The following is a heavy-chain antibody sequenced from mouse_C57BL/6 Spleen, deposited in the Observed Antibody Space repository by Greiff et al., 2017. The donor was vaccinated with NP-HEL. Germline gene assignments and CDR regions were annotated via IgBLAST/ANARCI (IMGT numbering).Heavy chain of an antibody. V-gene: IGHV1-80*01. CDR1: GYAFSSYW. CDR3: ARTAQARCMDY. CDR2: IYPGDGDT. Sequence: QVQLQQSGAELVKPGASVKISCKASGYAFSSYWMNWVKQRPGKGLEWIGQIYPGDGDTNYNGKFKGKATLTADKSSSTAYMQLSSLTSEDSAVYFCARTAQARCMDYWGQGTSVTVSS. D-gene: IGHD3-2*02. J-gene: IGHJ4*01.